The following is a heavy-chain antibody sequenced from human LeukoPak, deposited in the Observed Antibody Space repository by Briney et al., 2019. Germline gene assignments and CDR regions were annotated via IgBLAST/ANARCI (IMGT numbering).Heavy chain of an antibody. CDR2: IYVTGST. V-gene: IGHV4-61*02. CDR3: ASTSSDYTRHWYPYDY. CDR1: GHSIRSGSYY. J-gene: IGHJ4*02. Sequence: PSETLSLTCTVSGHSIRSGSYYWTWIRQPAGKGLEWVGRIYVTGSTNYHPSFKSRVTISLDTSKNQFSLKQNSVTAADTAVYYCASTSSDYTRHWYPYDYWGQGTLVTVSS. D-gene: IGHD6-13*01.